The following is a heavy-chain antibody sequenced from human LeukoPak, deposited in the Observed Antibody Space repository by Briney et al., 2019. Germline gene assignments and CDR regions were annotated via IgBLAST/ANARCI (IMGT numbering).Heavy chain of an antibody. Sequence: GGSLRLSCAASGFTFSNYWMSWVRQAPGKGLEWVANIKQDGSEKYYVDSVKGRFTISRDNAKNSLYLQMNSLRAEDTAVYYYARTYSISWYSEGWYFDLWGRGTLVTVSS. CDR3: ARTYSISWYSEGWYFDL. D-gene: IGHD6-13*01. J-gene: IGHJ2*01. CDR2: IKQDGSEK. V-gene: IGHV3-7*01. CDR1: GFTFSNYW.